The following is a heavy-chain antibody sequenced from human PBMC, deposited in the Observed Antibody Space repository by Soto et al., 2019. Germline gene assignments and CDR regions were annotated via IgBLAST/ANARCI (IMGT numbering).Heavy chain of an antibody. V-gene: IGHV4-34*01. CDR3: ARFSMVRGVRNYYYYYMEV. CDR1: GGNYSSYW. CDR2: INHSGST. Sequence: ARYGGNYSSYWWSWNRQTQRKGLEWIGEINHSGSTNYNPSLKSRVTISVDTSKNQFSLKLSSVTAADTAVYYCARFSMVRGVRNYYYYYMEVWGKGTSVTVFS. J-gene: IGHJ6*03. D-gene: IGHD3-10*01.